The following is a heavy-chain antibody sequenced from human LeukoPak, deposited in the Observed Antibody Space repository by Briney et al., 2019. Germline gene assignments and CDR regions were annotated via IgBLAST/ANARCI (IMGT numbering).Heavy chain of an antibody. CDR3: ASGGYSYTAHYYYYMDV. V-gene: IGHV1-69*05. CDR1: GGTFSSYA. Sequence: ASVKVSCKASGGTFSSYAISWVRQAPGQGLEWMGGIIPIFGTANYAQKFQGRVTITTDESTSTAYMELSSLRSEDTAVYYCASGGYSYTAHYYYYMDVWGKGTTVTVSS. CDR2: IIPIFGTA. J-gene: IGHJ6*03. D-gene: IGHD4-23*01.